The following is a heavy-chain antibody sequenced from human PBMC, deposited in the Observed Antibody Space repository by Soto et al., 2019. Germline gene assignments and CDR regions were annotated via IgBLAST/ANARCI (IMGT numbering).Heavy chain of an antibody. J-gene: IGHJ4*02. Sequence: QVQLVQSGAEVKKPGSSVKVSCKASGGTFSSYAISWVRQAPGQGLEWMGGIIPIFGTANYAQKFQGRVTITADESTSTAYVELSSLRSEDTAVYYCARGVAATPLISGYFDYWGQGTLVTVSS. CDR3: ARGVAATPLISGYFDY. V-gene: IGHV1-69*01. CDR2: IIPIFGTA. D-gene: IGHD2-15*01. CDR1: GGTFSSYA.